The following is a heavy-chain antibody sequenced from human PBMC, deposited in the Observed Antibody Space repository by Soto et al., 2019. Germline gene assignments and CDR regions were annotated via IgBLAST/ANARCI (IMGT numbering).Heavy chain of an antibody. V-gene: IGHV3-30*18. CDR2: ISYDGSNK. CDR3: ANGFSYSVIAY. CDR1: GFTFSTYG. J-gene: IGHJ4*02. D-gene: IGHD5-18*01. Sequence: QVQLVESGGGMVQPGRSLRLSCAASGFTFSTYGMHWVRQAPGKGLEWVAVISYDGSNKYYADSVKGRFTISRDNSKNTLYLQMSSLRAEDTAVYYCANGFSYSVIAYWGQGTLVTVSS.